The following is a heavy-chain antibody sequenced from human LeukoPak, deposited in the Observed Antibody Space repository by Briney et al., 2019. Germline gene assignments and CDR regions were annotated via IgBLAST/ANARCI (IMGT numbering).Heavy chain of an antibody. Sequence: LTGGSLRLSCAASGFTFSSYGMSWVRQAPGKGLEWVSAISGSGGSTYYADSVKGRFTISRDNSKNTLYLQMNSLRAEDTAVYYCAKTLGMFYYYYMDVWGKGTTVTVSS. V-gene: IGHV3-23*01. J-gene: IGHJ6*03. CDR1: GFTFSSYG. CDR3: AKTLGMFYYYYMDV. D-gene: IGHD7-27*01. CDR2: ISGSGGST.